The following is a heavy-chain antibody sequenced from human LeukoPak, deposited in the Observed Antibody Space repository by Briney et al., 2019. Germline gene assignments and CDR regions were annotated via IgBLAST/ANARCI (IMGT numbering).Heavy chain of an antibody. CDR1: GFTFSSYA. Sequence: EAGGSLRLSCAASGFTFSSYAMHWVRQAPGKGLEWVAVISYDGSNKYYADSVKGRFTISRDNSKNTLYLQMNSLRAEDAAVYYCAREKYSSSWIDAFDIWGQGTMVTVSS. CDR2: ISYDGSNK. V-gene: IGHV3-30-3*01. J-gene: IGHJ3*02. D-gene: IGHD6-13*01. CDR3: AREKYSSSWIDAFDI.